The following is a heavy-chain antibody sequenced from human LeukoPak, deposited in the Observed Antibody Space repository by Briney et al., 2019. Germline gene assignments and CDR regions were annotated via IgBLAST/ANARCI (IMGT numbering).Heavy chain of an antibody. V-gene: IGHV4-59*01. J-gene: IGHJ3*02. CDR3: ARVPHVDTAMVTGDGAFDI. Sequence: SETLSLTCTVSGGSISSYYWSWIRQPPGKGLEWIGYIYYSGSTNYNPSLKSRVTISVDTSKNQFSLKLSSVTAADTAVYYCARVPHVDTAMVTGDGAFDIWGQGTMVTVS. CDR1: GGSISSYY. D-gene: IGHD5-18*01. CDR2: IYYSGST.